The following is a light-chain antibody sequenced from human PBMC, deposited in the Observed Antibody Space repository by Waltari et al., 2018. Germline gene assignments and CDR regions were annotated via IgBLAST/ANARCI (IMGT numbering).Light chain of an antibody. CDR3: QHYVRLPVT. CDR2: GAS. J-gene: IGKJ1*01. CDR1: QSVSRA. V-gene: IGKV3-20*01. Sequence: EIVLTQSPGTLSLSPGERVPLSCRASQSVSRALAWYQQKPGQAPRRLLYGASTRATGIPDRCSGSGSGTDFSLTISRLEPEDFAVYYCQHYVRLPVTFGQGTKVEIK.